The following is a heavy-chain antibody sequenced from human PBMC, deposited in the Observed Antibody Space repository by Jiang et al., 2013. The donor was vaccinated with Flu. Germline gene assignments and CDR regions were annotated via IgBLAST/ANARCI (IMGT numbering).Heavy chain of an antibody. CDR3: AGRRWDSSGWYYFDY. Sequence: PGLVKPSETLSLTCTVSGGSISSSSYYWGWIRQPPGKGLEWIGSIYYSGSTYYNPSLKSRVTISVDTSKNQFSLKLSSVTAADTAVYYCAGRRWDSSGWYYFDYWGQGTLVTVSS. J-gene: IGHJ4*02. CDR2: IYYSGST. CDR1: GGSISSSSYY. D-gene: IGHD6-19*01. V-gene: IGHV4-39*01.